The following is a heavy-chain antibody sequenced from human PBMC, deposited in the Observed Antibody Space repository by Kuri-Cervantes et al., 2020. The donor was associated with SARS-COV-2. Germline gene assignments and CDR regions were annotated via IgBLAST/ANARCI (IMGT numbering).Heavy chain of an antibody. Sequence: GESLKISCAASGFTFSSYWMHWVRQAPGKGLVWVSRINSDGSSTSYADSVKGRFTISRDNAKNTLYLQMNSLRAEDTDVYYCASGGPYYDFWSGLTYYYYYGMDVWGQGTTVTVSS. V-gene: IGHV3-74*01. D-gene: IGHD3-3*01. J-gene: IGHJ6*02. CDR2: INSDGSST. CDR1: GFTFSSYW. CDR3: ASGGPYYDFWSGLTYYYYYGMDV.